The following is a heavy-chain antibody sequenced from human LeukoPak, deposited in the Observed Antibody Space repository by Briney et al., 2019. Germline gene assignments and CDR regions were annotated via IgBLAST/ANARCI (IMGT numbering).Heavy chain of an antibody. V-gene: IGHV1-58*01. CDR3: ARGGPYGSDYYYGMDV. Sequence: SVKVSCKASGFTFTSSAVQWVRQARGQRLEWIGWIVVGSGNTNYAQKLQGRVTMTTDTSTSTAYMELRSPRSDDTAVYYCARGGPYGSDYYYGMDVWGQGTTVTVSS. CDR1: GFTFTSSA. J-gene: IGHJ6*02. D-gene: IGHD3-10*01. CDR2: IVVGSGNT.